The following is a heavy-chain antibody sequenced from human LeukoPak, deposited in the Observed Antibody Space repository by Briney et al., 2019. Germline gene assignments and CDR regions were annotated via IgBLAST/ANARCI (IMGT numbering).Heavy chain of an antibody. V-gene: IGHV3-23*01. CDR2: ISGSGSIT. D-gene: IGHD6-6*01. CDR1: GFTFSSYA. Sequence: GGSLRLSCAASGFTFSSYAMSWVRQAPGKGLEWVSAISGSGSITYYADSVKGRFTISRDNSKKTLYLQMNSLRAEDTAVYYCAKEEYSSSSTYFDLWGRGTLVTVSS. J-gene: IGHJ2*01. CDR3: AKEEYSSSSTYFDL.